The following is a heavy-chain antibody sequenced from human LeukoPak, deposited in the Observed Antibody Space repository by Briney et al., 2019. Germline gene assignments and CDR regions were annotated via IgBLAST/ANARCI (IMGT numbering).Heavy chain of an antibody. CDR3: AQRGDFWSGYYTGHAFDI. CDR2: IYYSGST. CDR1: GGSIRSYY. J-gene: IGHJ3*02. Sequence: SETLSLTCTVSGGSIRSYYWSWIRQPPGKGLEWIGYIYYSGSTNYNPSLKSRVTISVDTSKNQFSLKLSSVTAADTAVYYCAQRGDFWSGYYTGHAFDIWGQGTMVTVSS. D-gene: IGHD3-3*01. V-gene: IGHV4-59*01.